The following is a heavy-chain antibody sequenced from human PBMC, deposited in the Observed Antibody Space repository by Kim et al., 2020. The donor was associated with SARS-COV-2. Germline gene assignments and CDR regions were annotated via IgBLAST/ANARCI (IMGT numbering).Heavy chain of an antibody. J-gene: IGHJ6*03. Sequence: DSVKGRFTISRDNAKNTLYLQMNSLRAEDTAVYYCARGALYFNYYYYMDVWGKGTTVTVSS. D-gene: IGHD2-15*01. V-gene: IGHV3-74*01. CDR3: ARGALYFNYYYYMDV.